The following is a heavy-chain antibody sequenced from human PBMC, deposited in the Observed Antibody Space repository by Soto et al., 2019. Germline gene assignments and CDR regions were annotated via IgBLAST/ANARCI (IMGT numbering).Heavy chain of an antibody. CDR3: AGSFGSLISGSYGY. J-gene: IGHJ4*02. V-gene: IGHV3-11*01. CDR1: GFTFSDYY. D-gene: IGHD1-26*01. CDR2: ISRSGSTI. Sequence: QVQLVESGGGLVKPGGSLRLSCAASGFTFSDYYMRWIRQAPGKGLECVSYISRSGSTIYYADSVKGRFTISRDNGKTALYLQMKRLRAEDTAVYSCAGSFGSLISGSYGYWGQGTLVTVCS.